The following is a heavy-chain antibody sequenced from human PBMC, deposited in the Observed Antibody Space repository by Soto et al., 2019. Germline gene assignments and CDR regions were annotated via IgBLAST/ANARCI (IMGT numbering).Heavy chain of an antibody. CDR2: IIPIFGTA. Sequence: SVKVSCKASGGTFSSYAISWVRQAPGQGLEWMGGIIPIFGTADYAQKFQGRVTITADESTSTAYMELSSLRSEDTAVYYCASGGRVRGVIPLDYWGQGALVTVSS. D-gene: IGHD3-10*01. CDR1: GGTFSSYA. J-gene: IGHJ4*02. CDR3: ASGGRVRGVIPLDY. V-gene: IGHV1-69*13.